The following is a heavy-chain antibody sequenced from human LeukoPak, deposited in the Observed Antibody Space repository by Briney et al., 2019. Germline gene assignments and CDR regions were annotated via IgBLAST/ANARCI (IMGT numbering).Heavy chain of an antibody. CDR1: GYTLTELS. CDR2: FDPEDGET. CDR3: ASLKGYFDY. J-gene: IGHJ4*02. V-gene: IGHV1-24*01. Sequence: ASVKVSCKVSGYTLTELSMHWVRQAPGKGLEWMGGFDPEDGETIYAQKFQGRVTMTRDTSISTAYMELSRLRSDDTAVYYCASLKGYFDYWGQGTLVTVSS.